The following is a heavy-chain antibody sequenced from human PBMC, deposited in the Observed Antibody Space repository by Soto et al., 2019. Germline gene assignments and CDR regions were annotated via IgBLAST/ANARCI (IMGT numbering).Heavy chain of an antibody. Sequence: ATADVSCKASVYIFTSDYIHWVRQAPGQGVELMGWINAFDGMRIXAQSFQGRVXVTREASASTCXMEVSSLRSEDTAVYYFSRVDPGETSPFDHXG. CDR1: VYIFTSDY. D-gene: IGHD3-10*01. CDR2: INAFDGMR. J-gene: IGHJ4*01. V-gene: IGHV1-46*03. CDR3: SRVDPGETSPFDH.